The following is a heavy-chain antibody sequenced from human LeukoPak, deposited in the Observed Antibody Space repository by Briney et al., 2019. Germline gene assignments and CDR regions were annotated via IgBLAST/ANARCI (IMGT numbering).Heavy chain of an antibody. Sequence: GGSLRLSCAASGFTFSSYAMHWVRQAPGKGLEWVAVISYDGSNKYYADSVKGRFTTSRDNSKNTLYLQMNSLRAEDTAVYYCARKELWSYYFDYWGQGTLVTVSS. J-gene: IGHJ4*02. CDR1: GFTFSSYA. CDR2: ISYDGSNK. CDR3: ARKELWSYYFDY. D-gene: IGHD2-21*01. V-gene: IGHV3-30-3*01.